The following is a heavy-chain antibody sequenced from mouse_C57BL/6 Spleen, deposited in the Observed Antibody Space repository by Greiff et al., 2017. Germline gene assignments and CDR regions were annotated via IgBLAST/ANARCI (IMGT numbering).Heavy chain of an antibody. V-gene: IGHV1-74*01. CDR3: AMGGYDVRLAY. CDR2: IHPSDSDT. CDR1: GYTFTSHW. J-gene: IGHJ3*01. Sequence: QVQLQQPGAELVKPGASVKVSCKASGYTFTSHWMHWVKQRPGQGLEWIGRIHPSDSDTNYNQKFKGKATLTVDKSSSTAYMQLSSLTSEDSAVYYCAMGGYDVRLAYWGQGTLVTVSA. D-gene: IGHD2-2*01.